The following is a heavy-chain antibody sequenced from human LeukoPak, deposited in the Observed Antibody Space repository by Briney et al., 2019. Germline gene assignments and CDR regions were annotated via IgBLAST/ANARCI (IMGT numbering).Heavy chain of an antibody. V-gene: IGHV3-30*18. D-gene: IGHD2-21*01. J-gene: IGHJ4*02. CDR3: AKDAGEYFDY. Sequence: GGSLRLSCAASGFIFSSYGMHWVRQAPGKGLEWVAVISYDGSNKYYADSVKGRFTISRDNSKNTLYLQMNSLRAEDTAVYYCAKDAGEYFDYWGQGTLVTVSS. CDR2: ISYDGSNK. CDR1: GFIFSSYG.